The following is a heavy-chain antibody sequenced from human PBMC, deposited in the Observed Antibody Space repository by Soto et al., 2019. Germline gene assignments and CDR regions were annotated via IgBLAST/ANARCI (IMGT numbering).Heavy chain of an antibody. CDR2: IYHSGST. V-gene: IGHV4-30-2*01. D-gene: IGHD6-13*01. CDR3: ARHQSHSSSYVDP. Sequence: PSETLSLTCAVSGGSISSGGYSWSWIRQPPGKGLEWIGYIYHSGSTYYNPSLKSRVTMSVDRSKNQFSLKLSSVTAADTAVYYCARHQSHSSSYVDPWGQGTLVTVSS. CDR1: GGSISSGGYS. J-gene: IGHJ5*02.